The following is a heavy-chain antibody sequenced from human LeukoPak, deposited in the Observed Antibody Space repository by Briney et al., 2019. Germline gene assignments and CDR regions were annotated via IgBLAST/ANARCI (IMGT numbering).Heavy chain of an antibody. Sequence: SVKVSCKASGYTFTSCDISWVRQAPGQGLEWMGGIIPIFGTANYAQKFQGRVTITTDESTSTAYMELSSLRSEDTAVYYCAREVAVAGHFDYWGQGTLVTVSS. D-gene: IGHD6-19*01. V-gene: IGHV1-69*05. J-gene: IGHJ4*02. CDR1: GYTFTSCD. CDR2: IIPIFGTA. CDR3: AREVAVAGHFDY.